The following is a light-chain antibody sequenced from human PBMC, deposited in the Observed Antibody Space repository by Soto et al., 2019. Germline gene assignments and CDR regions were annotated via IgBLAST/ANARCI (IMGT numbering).Light chain of an antibody. Sequence: SVLAQPPSASASPGHSVTISCTGTRSDVGTYNYVSWYQQHPGKAPKLIIYAVSKRPSGVPDRFSGSKSGNTASLTVSGLQAEDEADYYFSSYAGRNNFYVFGTGTKVTVL. CDR3: SSYAGRNNFYV. CDR2: AVS. J-gene: IGLJ1*01. V-gene: IGLV2-8*01. CDR1: RSDVGTYNY.